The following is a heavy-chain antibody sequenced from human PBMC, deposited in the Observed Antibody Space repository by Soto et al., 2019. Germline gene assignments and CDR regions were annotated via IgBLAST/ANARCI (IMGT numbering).Heavy chain of an antibody. V-gene: IGHV1-69*04. D-gene: IGHD3-3*01. CDR1: GGTFSSYT. Sequence: ASVKVSCKASGGTFSSYTISWVRQAPGQGLEWMGRIIPILGIANYAQMFQGRVTITADKSTSTAYMELSSLRSEDTAVYYCAREPTYYDFWSGYYPPDAFDIWGQGTMVTVSS. CDR3: AREPTYYDFWSGYYPPDAFDI. J-gene: IGHJ3*02. CDR2: IIPILGIA.